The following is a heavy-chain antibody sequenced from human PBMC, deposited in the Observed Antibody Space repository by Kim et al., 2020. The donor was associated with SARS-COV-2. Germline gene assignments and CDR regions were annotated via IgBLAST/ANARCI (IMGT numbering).Heavy chain of an antibody. D-gene: IGHD3-9*01. Sequence: SVKGRFTISRDNAKNSLYLQMNSLRAEDTALYYCAKDRFDWLHLPQSFDPWGQGTLVTVSS. CDR3: AKDRFDWLHLPQSFDP. V-gene: IGHV3-9*01. J-gene: IGHJ5*02.